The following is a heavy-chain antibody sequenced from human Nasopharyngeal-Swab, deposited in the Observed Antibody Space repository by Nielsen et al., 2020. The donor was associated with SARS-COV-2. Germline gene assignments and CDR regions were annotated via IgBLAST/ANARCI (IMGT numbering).Heavy chain of an antibody. D-gene: IGHD3-3*01. CDR3: ARAPRITIFGVVQAFDI. Sequence: CQAPGKGLEWIGYIYYSGGTYYNPSLKSRVTISVDTSKNQFSLKLSSVTAADTAVYYCARAPRITIFGVVQAFDIWGQGTMVTVSS. CDR2: IYYSGGT. J-gene: IGHJ3*02. V-gene: IGHV4-31*02.